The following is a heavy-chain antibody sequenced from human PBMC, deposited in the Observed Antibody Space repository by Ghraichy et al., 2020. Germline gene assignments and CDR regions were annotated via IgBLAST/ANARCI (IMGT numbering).Heavy chain of an antibody. CDR3: ATSYPYYYDSSSVGY. V-gene: IGHV1-18*01. CDR2: ISAYNGNT. D-gene: IGHD3-22*01. Sequence: ASVKVSCKASGYTFTSYGISWVRQAPGQGLEWMGWISAYNGNTNYAQKLQGRVTMTTDTSTSTAYMELRSLRSDDTAVYYCATSYPYYYDSSSVGYWGQGTLVTVS. J-gene: IGHJ4*02. CDR1: GYTFTSYG.